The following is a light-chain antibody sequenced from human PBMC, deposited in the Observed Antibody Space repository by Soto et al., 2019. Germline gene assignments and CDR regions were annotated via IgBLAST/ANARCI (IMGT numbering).Light chain of an antibody. Sequence: DIQMTQSPTSLSASVGDRVTITCRASQGIRNFVAWYQQKPGKPPKLLIYAASTLQSGVSSRFSGSGSGTDFTLTINCLQPEDVATYSCQKYSSVPVFGPGTKV. CDR1: QGIRNF. V-gene: IGKV1-27*01. CDR2: AAS. J-gene: IGKJ3*01. CDR3: QKYSSVPV.